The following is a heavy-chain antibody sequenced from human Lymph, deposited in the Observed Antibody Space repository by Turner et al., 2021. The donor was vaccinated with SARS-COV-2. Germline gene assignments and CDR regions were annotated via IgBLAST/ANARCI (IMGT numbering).Heavy chain of an antibody. CDR1: GYPFTGSY. D-gene: IGHD3-3*01. CDR3: ARDVERYNDFWSGYSGGYGMDV. CDR2: INPNSGGT. Sequence: QVPLVQSGAEVQKPGSSVQVSCKASGYPFTGSYMHWVRQAPGQGLEWMGWINPNSGGTNYAQKFQGRVTMTRDTAISAAYMELSRLRSDDTAVYYCARDVERYNDFWSGYSGGYGMDVWGQGTTVTVSS. J-gene: IGHJ6*02. V-gene: IGHV1-2*02.